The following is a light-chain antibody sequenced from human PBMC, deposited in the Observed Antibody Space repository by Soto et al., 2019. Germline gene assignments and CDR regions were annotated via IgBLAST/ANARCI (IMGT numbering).Light chain of an antibody. Sequence: QSALTQPASVSGSPGQSITISCTGTSSDVGDYNYVSWYQHHPGKAPKLMIYAVSNRPSGVSNRFSGSKSGNTASLIISGLQAEDEADYYCSSYTTSSTLYVFGTGTKLTVL. J-gene: IGLJ1*01. CDR1: SSDVGDYNY. V-gene: IGLV2-14*01. CDR2: AVS. CDR3: SSYTTSSTLYV.